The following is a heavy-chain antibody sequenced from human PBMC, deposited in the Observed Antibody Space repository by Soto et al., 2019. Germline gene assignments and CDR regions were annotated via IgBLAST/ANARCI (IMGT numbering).Heavy chain of an antibody. CDR3: ARGIAGAASGRAFDI. D-gene: IGHD1-26*01. CDR1: GGYIGNDY. J-gene: IGHJ3*02. Sequence: SETLSLTCTVFGGYIGNDYWSWIRQPPGKELEWIGYTYYSGSTNYSPSLKSRVTISVDTSKNQFSLRLSSVTSADTAVYYCARGIAGAASGRAFDIWGQGTMVTVSS. V-gene: IGHV4-59*01. CDR2: TYYSGST.